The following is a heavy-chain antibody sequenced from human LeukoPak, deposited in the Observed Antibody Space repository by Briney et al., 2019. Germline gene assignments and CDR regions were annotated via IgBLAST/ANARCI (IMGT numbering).Heavy chain of an antibody. CDR1: GGSISSGSYH. CDR3: AREVPYCTNGVCFLRGYYYYMDV. CDR2: IYTSGST. Sequence: PSETLPLTCTVSGGSISSGSYHWSWIRQPAGKGLEWIGRIYTSGSTNYNPSLKSRVTMSVDTSKSQFSLKLSSVTAADTAVYYCAREVPYCTNGVCFLRGYYYYMDVWGKGTTVTVS. J-gene: IGHJ6*03. V-gene: IGHV4-61*02. D-gene: IGHD2-8*01.